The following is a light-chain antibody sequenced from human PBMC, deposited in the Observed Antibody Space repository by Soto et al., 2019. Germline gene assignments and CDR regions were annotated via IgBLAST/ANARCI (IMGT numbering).Light chain of an antibody. Sequence: QSALTQPASVSGSPGQSITISCTGTSRDVGGYNYVYWYRQHPGKAPKLMIYEVSNRPSGVSNRFSGSKSGNTASLTISGLHAEDEADYYCSSYTSSSTLDVFGTGTKVTVL. J-gene: IGLJ1*01. CDR3: SSYTSSSTLDV. CDR1: SRDVGGYNY. CDR2: EVS. V-gene: IGLV2-14*01.